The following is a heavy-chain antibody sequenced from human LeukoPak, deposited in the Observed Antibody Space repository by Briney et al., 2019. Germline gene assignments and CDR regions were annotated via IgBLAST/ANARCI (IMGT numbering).Heavy chain of an antibody. Sequence: TGGSLRLSCTGSGFTLGDYAVIWVGQAPGRGLEWVGFIRSKAYGGTTEYAASVKGRLTISRDDSKIIAYLQIDSLKTEDTAVYYCTRDYGDYKGYYWGQGTLVTVSS. CDR2: IRSKAYGGTT. CDR1: GFTLGDYA. CDR3: TRDYGDYKGYY. V-gene: IGHV3-49*04. D-gene: IGHD4-17*01. J-gene: IGHJ4*02.